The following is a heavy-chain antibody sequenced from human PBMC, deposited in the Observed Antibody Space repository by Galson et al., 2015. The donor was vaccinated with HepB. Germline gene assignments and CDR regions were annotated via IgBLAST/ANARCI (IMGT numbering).Heavy chain of an antibody. D-gene: IGHD2-2*02. J-gene: IGHJ4*02. CDR1: GFIFDDFS. Sequence: SLRLSCAASGFIFDDFSMAWVRQAPGKGLEWVAGINWNSGIIDYGDSVKGRFTISRDNAKNSLYLQMNSLRAEDTALYYCARDGGYCSSSSCYTLDYWGQGTLVTVSS. CDR3: ARDGGYCSSSSCYTLDY. V-gene: IGHV3-20*04. CDR2: INWNSGII.